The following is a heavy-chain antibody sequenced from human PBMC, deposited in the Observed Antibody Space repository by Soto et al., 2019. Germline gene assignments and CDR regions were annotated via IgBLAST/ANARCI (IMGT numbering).Heavy chain of an antibody. CDR1: DFTFGNYW. V-gene: IGHV3-74*01. J-gene: IGHJ4*02. Sequence: EVQLVESGGGLIQPGGSLRLSCAASDFTFGNYWIHGVRQAPGRGLVWVSRINSDGSSATYADSVKGRFTISRDNAKNTLYMEMNSLRAEDTAVYYCARGARGLYFDYWGQGALVTVSS. D-gene: IGHD3-16*01. CDR3: ARGARGLYFDY. CDR2: INSDGSSA.